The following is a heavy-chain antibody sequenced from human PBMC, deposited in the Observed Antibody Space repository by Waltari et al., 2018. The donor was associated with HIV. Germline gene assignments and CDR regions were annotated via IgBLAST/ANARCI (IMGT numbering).Heavy chain of an antibody. CDR2: TYYRSKWYN. V-gene: IGHV6-1*01. D-gene: IGHD1-1*01. J-gene: IGHJ4*02. CDR3: ARSPGRTSDFDY. Sequence: QVQLQQSGPGLVIPSQTLSLTCAISGDSVSTKNGAWNWIRQSPSRGLEWLGRTYYRSKWYNDYAASGKSRISINPDTSKNQFSLHLNSVTPEDTAVYYCARSPGRTSDFDYWGQGTLVTVSS. CDR1: GDSVSTKNGA.